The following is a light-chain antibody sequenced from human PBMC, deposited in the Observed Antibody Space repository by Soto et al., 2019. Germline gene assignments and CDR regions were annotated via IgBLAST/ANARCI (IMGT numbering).Light chain of an antibody. CDR1: SSNIGAGYD. J-gene: IGLJ2*01. Sequence: QSVLTQPPSVSGAPGQRVTISCTGSSSNIGAGYDVHWYQQLPGTAPKLLIYGNSNRPSGVPDRFSGSKSGTSASLAITGLQAEDEADYYCRSYDSSLSGVVCGGGTKLTVL. V-gene: IGLV1-40*01. CDR3: RSYDSSLSGVV. CDR2: GNS.